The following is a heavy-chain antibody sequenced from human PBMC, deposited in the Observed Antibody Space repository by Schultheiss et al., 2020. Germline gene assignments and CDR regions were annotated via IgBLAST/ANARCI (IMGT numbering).Heavy chain of an antibody. CDR1: GFTFSGSA. D-gene: IGHD5-12*01. V-gene: IGHV3-73*01. CDR3: TSPGGYAGY. Sequence: GGSLRLSCAASGFTFSGSAMHWVRQASGKGLEWVGRIRSKANSYATAYAASVKGRFTISRDDSKNTAYLQMNSLKTEDTAVYYCTSPGGYAGYWGQGTLVNVYS. J-gene: IGHJ4*02. CDR2: IRSKANSYAT.